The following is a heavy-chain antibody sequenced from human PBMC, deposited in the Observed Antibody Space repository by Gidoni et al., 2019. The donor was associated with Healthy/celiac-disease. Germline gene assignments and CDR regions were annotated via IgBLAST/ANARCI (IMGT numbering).Heavy chain of an antibody. CDR1: GFTFSNAR. CDR3: TTHSWSDY. J-gene: IGHJ4*02. Sequence: EVQLVESGGGLVKPGGSLRLSCSASGFTFSNARMSWVRQAPGKGLEWVGRIKRKTDGGTTDYAAPVKGRFTISRDDSKNKLYLQMNSLKTEDTAVYYCTTHSWSDYWGQGTLVTVSS. V-gene: IGHV3-15*01. CDR2: IKRKTDGGTT. D-gene: IGHD6-13*01.